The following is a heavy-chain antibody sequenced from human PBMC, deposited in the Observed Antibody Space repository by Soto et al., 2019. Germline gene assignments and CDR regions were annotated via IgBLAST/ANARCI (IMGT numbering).Heavy chain of an antibody. Sequence: QVQLVQSGAEVKKPGASVKVSCKASGYTFTGYYMHWVRQAPGQGLEWMGWINPNSGGTNYAQKFQGRVTMTRETSISTGYMELSRLRSDDTAVYYCARGGGWLQFGDAFDIWGQGTMVTVSS. CDR2: INPNSGGT. CDR1: GYTFTGYY. J-gene: IGHJ3*02. CDR3: ARGGGWLQFGDAFDI. V-gene: IGHV1-2*02. D-gene: IGHD5-12*01.